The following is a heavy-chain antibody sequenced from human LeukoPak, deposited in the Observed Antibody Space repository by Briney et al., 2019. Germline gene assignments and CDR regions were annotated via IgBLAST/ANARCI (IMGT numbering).Heavy chain of an antibody. CDR3: ASTPNWNDAGRWFDP. V-gene: IGHV1-69*04. J-gene: IGHJ5*02. CDR2: IIPILGIA. D-gene: IGHD1-20*01. Sequence: ASVKVSCKASGGTFSSYAISWVRQAPGQGLEWMGRIIPILGIANYAQKFQGRVTITADKSTSTAYMELSSLRSEDTAVYYCASTPNWNDAGRWFDPWGQGTLVTVSS. CDR1: GGTFSSYA.